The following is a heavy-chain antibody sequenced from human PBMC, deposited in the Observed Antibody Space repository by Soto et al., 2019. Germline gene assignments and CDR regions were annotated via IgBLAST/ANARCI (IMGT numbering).Heavy chain of an antibody. Sequence: SETLSLTCSVSGGSISSGGYSWSWIRQPPGKGLEWIGYIYHSWSTYYNPSLKSRVTISVDRSKNQFSLKLSSVTAADTAVYYCARFSLSLPGPQGFDYWGQGTLVTVSS. CDR1: GGSISSGGYS. V-gene: IGHV4-30-2*01. CDR3: ARFSLSLPGPQGFDY. J-gene: IGHJ4*02. CDR2: IYHSWST.